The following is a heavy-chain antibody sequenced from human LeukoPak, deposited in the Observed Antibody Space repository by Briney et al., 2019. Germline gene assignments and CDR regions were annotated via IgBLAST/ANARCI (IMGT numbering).Heavy chain of an antibody. J-gene: IGHJ4*02. CDR1: GFTFSSYA. Sequence: GGSLRLSYAASGFTFSSYAMSWVRQAPGKGLEWVSAISGSGGSTYYADSVKGRFTISRDNSKNTLYLQMNSLRAEDTAVYYCAKDQVLRYFDWLFYWGQGTLVTVSS. CDR3: AKDQVLRYFDWLFY. D-gene: IGHD3-9*01. V-gene: IGHV3-23*01. CDR2: ISGSGGST.